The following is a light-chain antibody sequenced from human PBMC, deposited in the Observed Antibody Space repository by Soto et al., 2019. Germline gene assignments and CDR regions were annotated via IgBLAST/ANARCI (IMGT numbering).Light chain of an antibody. V-gene: IGKV3-15*01. CDR1: QTVSSN. Sequence: EIVMTQSPATLSVSPGERATLSCRASQTVSSNLAWYQQKPGQAPRLLIFGASTRATGIPARFSGSGSGTEFTLTIDSLQSEDFAVYSCLQYHNLWAFGQGTKVEI. CDR3: LQYHNLWA. CDR2: GAS. J-gene: IGKJ1*01.